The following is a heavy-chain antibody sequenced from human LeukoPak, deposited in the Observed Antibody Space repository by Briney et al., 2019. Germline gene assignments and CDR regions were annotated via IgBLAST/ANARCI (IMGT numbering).Heavy chain of an antibody. V-gene: IGHV3-23*01. J-gene: IGHJ6*02. CDR3: AKDQELWFEPIYYYYGMDV. CDR1: GFTFSSYA. Sequence: GGSLRLSCAASGFTFSSYAMSWVRQAPGKGLEWVSAISGSGGSTYHADSVKGRLTISRDNSKNTLYLQMNSLRAEDTAVYYCAKDQELWFEPIYYYYGMDVWGQGTTVTVSS. CDR2: ISGSGGST. D-gene: IGHD3-10*01.